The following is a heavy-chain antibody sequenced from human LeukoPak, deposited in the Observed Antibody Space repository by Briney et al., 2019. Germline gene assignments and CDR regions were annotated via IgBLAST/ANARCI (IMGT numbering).Heavy chain of an antibody. Sequence: PSETLSLTCTVSGGSISSSSYYWGWIRQPPGKGLEWIGSIYYSGSTYYNPSLKSRVTISVDTSKNQFSLKLSSVTAADTAVYYCARYTARVNDVFDIWGKGTMVTVSS. CDR3: ARYTARVNDVFDI. CDR2: IYYSGST. J-gene: IGHJ3*02. CDR1: GGSISSSSYY. V-gene: IGHV4-39*01. D-gene: IGHD5-18*01.